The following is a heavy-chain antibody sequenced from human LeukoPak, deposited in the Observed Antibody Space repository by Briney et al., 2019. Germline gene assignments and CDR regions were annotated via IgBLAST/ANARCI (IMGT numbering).Heavy chain of an antibody. V-gene: IGHV4-59*01. D-gene: IGHD3-9*01. CDR3: ARGAEYYDILTAYYYFDY. CDR1: GGSISSYY. Sequence: TSETLSLTCTVSGGSISSYYGSWLRQPPGKGLEWIGYIYYSGSTNYNPSLKSRATISVDTSKNQFSLKLSSVTAADTAVYYCARGAEYYDILTAYYYFDYWGQGTLVTVSS. J-gene: IGHJ4*02. CDR2: IYYSGST.